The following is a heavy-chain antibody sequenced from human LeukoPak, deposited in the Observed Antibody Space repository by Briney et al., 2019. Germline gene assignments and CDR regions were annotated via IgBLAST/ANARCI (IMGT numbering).Heavy chain of an antibody. CDR3: AKDGDGYHN. J-gene: IGHJ4*02. Sequence: GGSLGLSCVASGFTFSRDWMSWVRQAPGKGLEWVAYIKEDGSAQYYADSVKGRFTISRDNTKNSLYLQMNSLTAEDTAMYYCAKDGDGYHNWGQGALVTVSS. V-gene: IGHV3-7*01. CDR1: GFTFSRDW. D-gene: IGHD3-9*01. CDR2: IKEDGSAQ.